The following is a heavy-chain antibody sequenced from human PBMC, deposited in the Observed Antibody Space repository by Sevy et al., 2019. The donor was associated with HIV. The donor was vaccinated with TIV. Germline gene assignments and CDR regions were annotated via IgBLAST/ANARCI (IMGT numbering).Heavy chain of an antibody. D-gene: IGHD5-12*01. V-gene: IGHV2-5*02. Sequence: SGPTLVKPTQTLTLTCTFSGLSLSTSGVGVGWIRQPPGKALEWLKLIYWDDDKRYSPSLKSRLTITKDTSKNQVVLTMTNMDPVDTATYYCAHYSGYGGGIDYWGQGTLVTVSS. CDR2: IYWDDDK. CDR1: GLSLSTSGVG. J-gene: IGHJ4*02. CDR3: AHYSGYGGGIDY.